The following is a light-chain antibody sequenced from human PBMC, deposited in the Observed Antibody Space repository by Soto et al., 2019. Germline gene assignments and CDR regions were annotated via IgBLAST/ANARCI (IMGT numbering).Light chain of an antibody. CDR2: LGS. V-gene: IGKV2-28*01. Sequence: DIVMTQSPLSLPVTPGEPASISCRSSRSLLHSNAYNYLDWYLQKPGQSPQLLIYLGSNRASGVPDRFSGSGSGTDFTLKISRVEAEDVGVYYCMQALQTRTFGQGTKVEIK. J-gene: IGKJ1*01. CDR1: RSLLHSNAYNY. CDR3: MQALQTRT.